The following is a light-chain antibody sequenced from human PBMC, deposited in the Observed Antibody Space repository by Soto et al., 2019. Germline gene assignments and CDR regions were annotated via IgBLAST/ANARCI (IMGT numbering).Light chain of an antibody. J-gene: IGKJ4*01. V-gene: IGKV1-33*01. Sequence: DIQMTQSPSSLSASVGDRVTITCQASQDISNYLNWYQQKPGKAPKLLIYDESNLETGVPSRFSGSGSGTDFTFTNSSLQPEDIATYYCQQYDNLSALTFGGGTQVAI. CDR1: QDISNY. CDR3: QQYDNLSALT. CDR2: DES.